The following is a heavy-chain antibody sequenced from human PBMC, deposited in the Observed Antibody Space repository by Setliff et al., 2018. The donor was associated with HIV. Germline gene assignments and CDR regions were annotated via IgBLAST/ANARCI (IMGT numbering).Heavy chain of an antibody. V-gene: IGHV3-30*02. CDR2: IRYDGSNK. CDR1: GFTFSSYG. CDR3: AKAKGVGVGARGYYYFYLDV. Sequence: PGGSLRLSCAASGFTFSSYGMHWVRQAPGKGLEWVAFIRYDGSNKYYADSVKGRFTISRDNSKNTLYLQMNSLRAEDTAVYYCAKAKGVGVGARGYYYFYLDVWGEGTSVTISS. J-gene: IGHJ6*03. D-gene: IGHD1-26*01.